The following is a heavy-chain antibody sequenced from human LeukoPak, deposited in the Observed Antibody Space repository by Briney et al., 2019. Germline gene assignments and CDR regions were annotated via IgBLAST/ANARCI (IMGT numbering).Heavy chain of an antibody. D-gene: IGHD3-3*01. CDR1: GGSISSSNW. J-gene: IGHJ3*02. Sequence: SETLSLTCAVSGGSISSSNWWSWVRQPPGKGLEWIGYIYYSGSTNYNPSLKSRVTISVDTSKNQFSLKLSSVTAADTAVYYCARGGFLITIFGVVISEAFDIWGQGTMVTVSS. V-gene: IGHV4-4*02. CDR2: IYYSGST. CDR3: ARGGFLITIFGVVISEAFDI.